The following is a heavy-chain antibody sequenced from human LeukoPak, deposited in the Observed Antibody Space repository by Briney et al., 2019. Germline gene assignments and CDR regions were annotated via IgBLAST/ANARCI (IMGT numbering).Heavy chain of an antibody. J-gene: IGHJ4*02. Sequence: GGSLRLSCAVSGFTFSSYWMHWVRQAPGKGLVWVSRINNDGSSTNYADSVKGRFTISRDNSKNTLYLQMNSLRAEDMAVYYCVKRWTGTTIGQQDYWGQGTLVTVSS. CDR3: VKRWTGTTIGQQDY. V-gene: IGHV3-74*01. CDR1: GFTFSSYW. CDR2: INNDGSST. D-gene: IGHD1-1*01.